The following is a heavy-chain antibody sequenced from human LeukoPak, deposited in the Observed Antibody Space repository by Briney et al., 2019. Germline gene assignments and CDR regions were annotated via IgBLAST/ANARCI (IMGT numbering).Heavy chain of an antibody. CDR2: ISYDGINK. CDR3: AKDINSPYYYDSSGYYLDY. CDR1: GFTFYNYG. V-gene: IGHV3-30*18. D-gene: IGHD3-22*01. Sequence: GGSLRLSCAASGFTFYNYGIHWVRQAPGKGLEWVALISYDGINKYYADSVKGRFTISRDNSKNTLFLQMNSLRPEDTAVYYCAKDINSPYYYDSSGYYLDYWGQGTLVTVSS. J-gene: IGHJ4*02.